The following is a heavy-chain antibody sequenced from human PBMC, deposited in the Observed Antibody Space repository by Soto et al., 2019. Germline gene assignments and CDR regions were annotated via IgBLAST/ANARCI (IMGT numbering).Heavy chain of an antibody. D-gene: IGHD3-22*01. V-gene: IGHV1-18*01. Sequence: QIQLVQSGAEVKKPGASVKVSCKASGYTFNIYGINWVRQAPGQGLEWMGWISAFNGKTNYAQIVQGRVTMTTDTSPSTAYVELRSLRSDDTAVYYCARDRVPKSSGFFPFDYWGHGTLVTVSS. CDR2: ISAFNGKT. CDR3: ARDRVPKSSGFFPFDY. CDR1: GYTFNIYG. J-gene: IGHJ4*01.